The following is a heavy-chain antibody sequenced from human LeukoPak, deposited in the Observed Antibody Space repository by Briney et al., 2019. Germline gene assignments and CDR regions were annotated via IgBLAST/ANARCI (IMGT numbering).Heavy chain of an antibody. CDR2: IYYSGRT. CDR3: ARAYYYDSGSYLFDY. V-gene: IGHV4-31*03. CDR1: GGSISSGGYY. D-gene: IGHD3-10*01. Sequence: PSQTLSLTCTVSGGSISSGGYYWSWIRQHPGEGLEWIGYIYYSGRTYYSPSLKSRLTISVDMSKNQFSLKLSSVTAADTAVCYCARAYYYDSGSYLFDYWGQGTLVTVSS. J-gene: IGHJ4*02.